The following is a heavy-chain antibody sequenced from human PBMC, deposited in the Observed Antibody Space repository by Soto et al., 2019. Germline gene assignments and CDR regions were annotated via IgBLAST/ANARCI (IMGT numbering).Heavy chain of an antibody. CDR3: ARDGCSTSCYVGLNWFDP. Sequence: QVQLVQSGAEVKKPGSSVKVSCKASGGTFSSYTISWVRQAPGQGLEWMGRIIPILGIANYAQKFQGRVTITADXXTXTDXIELSRLRSEDTAVYYCARDGCSTSCYVGLNWFDPWGQGTLVTVSS. V-gene: IGHV1-69*08. CDR2: IIPILGIA. J-gene: IGHJ5*02. D-gene: IGHD2-2*01. CDR1: GGTFSSYT.